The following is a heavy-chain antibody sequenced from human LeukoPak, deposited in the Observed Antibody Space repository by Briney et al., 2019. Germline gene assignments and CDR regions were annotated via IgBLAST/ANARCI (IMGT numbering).Heavy chain of an antibody. D-gene: IGHD5-18*01. Sequence: PGGSLRLSCAASGFKFDNYWMSWVRQAPGKGLEWVANIKQDGSVKYYVDSVKGRFTISRDNARNSQYLQMNSLRPEDTAVYYCARSWIQLWLLGYWGQGTLVTVSS. V-gene: IGHV3-7*01. CDR1: GFKFDNYW. CDR2: IKQDGSVK. CDR3: ARSWIQLWLLGY. J-gene: IGHJ4*02.